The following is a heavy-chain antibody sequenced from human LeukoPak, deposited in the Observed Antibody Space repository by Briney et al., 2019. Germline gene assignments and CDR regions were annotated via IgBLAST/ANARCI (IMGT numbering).Heavy chain of an antibody. V-gene: IGHV1-18*01. CDR2: ISAYNGNT. CDR3: ARVEAHSSGWYGGDY. Sequence: ASVKVSCKASGYTFTSYGISWVRQAPGQGLEWMGWISAYNGNTNYAQKLQGRVTMTTDTSTSTAYMELRSLRSDDTAVYYCARVEAHSSGWYGGDYWGQGTLVTVSS. CDR1: GYTFTSYG. D-gene: IGHD6-19*01. J-gene: IGHJ4*02.